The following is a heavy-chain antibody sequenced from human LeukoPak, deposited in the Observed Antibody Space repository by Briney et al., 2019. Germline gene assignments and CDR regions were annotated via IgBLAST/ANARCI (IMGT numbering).Heavy chain of an antibody. V-gene: IGHV3-53*01. CDR1: GFTVSSNY. J-gene: IGHJ6*02. CDR3: ARDGGYDSSGYYYGMDV. D-gene: IGHD3-22*01. CDR2: IYSGGST. Sequence: GGSLRLSCAASGFTVSSNYMSWVRQAPGKGLEWVSVIYSGGSTYYADSVKGRFTISRDNAKNSLYLQMNSLRAEDTAVYYCARDGGYDSSGYYYGMDVWGQGTTVTVSS.